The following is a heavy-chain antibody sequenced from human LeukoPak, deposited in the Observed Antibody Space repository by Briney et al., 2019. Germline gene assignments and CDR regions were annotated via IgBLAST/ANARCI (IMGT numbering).Heavy chain of an antibody. CDR1: GFTFSSYW. Sequence: GGSLRLSCAASGFTFSSYWMSWVRQAPGKGLEWVANIKQDGSENYYVDSVKGRFTISRDNAKNSLYLQMNSLRAEDTAVYYCARENYYGSGSYCFDYWGQGTLVTVSS. J-gene: IGHJ4*02. D-gene: IGHD3-10*01. V-gene: IGHV3-7*03. CDR2: IKQDGSEN. CDR3: ARENYYGSGSYCFDY.